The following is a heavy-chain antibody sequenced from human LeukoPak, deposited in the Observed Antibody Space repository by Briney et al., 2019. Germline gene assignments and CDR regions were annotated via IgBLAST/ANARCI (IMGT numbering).Heavy chain of an antibody. Sequence: GGSLRLSCTASGFAFSAYAMTWVRQVPGKGLEWVSSQTANSDDTTYAASVRGRFTMSRDNSKNSLYLQMNNLRAEDTATYYCGRDPNGNYVGAFEFWGQGTLVTVSS. CDR1: GFAFSAYA. CDR3: GRDPNGNYVGAFEF. D-gene: IGHD4-17*01. V-gene: IGHV3-23*01. J-gene: IGHJ3*01. CDR2: QTANSDDT.